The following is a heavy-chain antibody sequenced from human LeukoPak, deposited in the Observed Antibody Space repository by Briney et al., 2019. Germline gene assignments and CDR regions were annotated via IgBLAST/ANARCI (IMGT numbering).Heavy chain of an antibody. CDR1: GFTFSNAW. Sequence: GGSLRLSCAASGFTFSNAWMSWVRQAPGKGLEWVGRIKSKTDGGTTDYAAPVKGRFTISRDDSKNTLYLQMNSLRAEDTAVYYCARNNLGAFDIWGQGTMVTVSS. V-gene: IGHV3-15*01. D-gene: IGHD1/OR15-1a*01. J-gene: IGHJ3*02. CDR2: IKSKTDGGTT. CDR3: ARNNLGAFDI.